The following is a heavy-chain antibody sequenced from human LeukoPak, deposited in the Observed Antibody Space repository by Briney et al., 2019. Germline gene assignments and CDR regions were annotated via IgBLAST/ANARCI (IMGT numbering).Heavy chain of an antibody. V-gene: IGHV3-23*01. J-gene: IGHJ4*02. D-gene: IGHD3-10*01. CDR3: AKQPYYYGSGPFDY. CDR2: FSGSGGST. Sequence: GGTLRLSCAASGFTFSSYAMSWVRQAPGKGLECISGFSGSGGSTYYADSVKGRFTISRDNSKNTLYLQMNSLRAEDTAVYYCAKQPYYYGSGPFDYWGQGTLVTVSS. CDR1: GFTFSSYA.